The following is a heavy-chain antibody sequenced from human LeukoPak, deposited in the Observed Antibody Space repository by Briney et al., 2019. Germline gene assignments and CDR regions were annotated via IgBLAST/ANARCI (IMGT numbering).Heavy chain of an antibody. CDR1: GGSISSGSYY. Sequence: SETLSLTCTVSGGSISSGSYYWSWIRQPAGKGLEWIGRIYTSGSTNYNPSLKSRVTISVDTSKNQFSLKPSSVTAADTAVYYCAREVIMHAGAFDIWGQGTMVTVSS. J-gene: IGHJ3*02. D-gene: IGHD3-3*01. V-gene: IGHV4-61*02. CDR2: IYTSGST. CDR3: AREVIMHAGAFDI.